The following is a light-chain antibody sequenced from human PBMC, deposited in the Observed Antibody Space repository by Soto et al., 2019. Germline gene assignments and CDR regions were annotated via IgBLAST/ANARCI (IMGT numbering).Light chain of an antibody. V-gene: IGLV2-14*01. CDR3: SSYTSSSTLGYV. Sequence: QSALTQPASVSGSPGQSITISCTGTSSDVGGYNYVSWYQQHPGKAPKLMIYEVSNRPSGVSNRFSGSESGNTASLTISGLQAEDEADYYCSSYTSSSTLGYVFGTGTKVTVL. J-gene: IGLJ1*01. CDR2: EVS. CDR1: SSDVGGYNY.